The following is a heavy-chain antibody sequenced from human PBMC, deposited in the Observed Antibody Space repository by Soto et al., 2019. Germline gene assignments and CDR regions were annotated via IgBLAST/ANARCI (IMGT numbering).Heavy chain of an antibody. CDR1: GGTFSSYT. D-gene: IGHD3-10*01. Sequence: GASVKVSCKASGGTFSSYTISWVRQAPGQGLEWMEWINPNSGGTNYAQKFQGWVTMTRDTSISTAYMELSRLRSDDTAVYYCARDARGDEAPMDYWGQGTLVTVSS. J-gene: IGHJ4*02. CDR2: INPNSGGT. CDR3: ARDARGDEAPMDY. V-gene: IGHV1-2*04.